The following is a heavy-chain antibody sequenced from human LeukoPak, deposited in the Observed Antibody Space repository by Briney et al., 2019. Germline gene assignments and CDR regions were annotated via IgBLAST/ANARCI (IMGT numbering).Heavy chain of an antibody. CDR1: GGSISSGGYS. V-gene: IGHV4-30-2*01. D-gene: IGHD6-13*01. CDR2: IYHSGST. J-gene: IGHJ4*02. Sequence: SETLSLTCAVSGGSISSGGYSWSWIRQPPGKGLEWIGYIYHSGSTYYNPSLKSRVTISVDTSKNQFSLKLSSVTAADTAVYYCAGNIAAAGRGYWGQGTLVTVSS. CDR3: AGNIAAAGRGY.